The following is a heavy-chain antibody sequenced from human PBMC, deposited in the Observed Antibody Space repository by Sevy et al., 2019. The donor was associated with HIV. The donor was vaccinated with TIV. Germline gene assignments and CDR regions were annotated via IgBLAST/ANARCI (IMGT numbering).Heavy chain of an antibody. D-gene: IGHD2-21*02. CDR3: TTAKVWDGDWYFDS. V-gene: IGHV3-15*01. J-gene: IGHJ4*02. CDR1: GFTFSTAW. CDR2: IKSKTDGGTA. Sequence: GGSLRLSCAASGFTFSTAWMNWVRQAPGKGLEWVGRIKSKTDGGTADYAAPVKGRTTISRDDSKNTLYLQMNSLKTEDTAVYYCTTAKVWDGDWYFDSWGQGTLVTVSS.